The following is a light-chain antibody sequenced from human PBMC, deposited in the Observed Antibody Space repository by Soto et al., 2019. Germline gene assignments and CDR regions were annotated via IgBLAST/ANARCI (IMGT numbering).Light chain of an antibody. CDR3: SSYAGSNMVV. CDR2: EVS. CDR1: SSDVGGYNY. V-gene: IGLV2-8*01. Sequence: QSVLTQPPSASGSPGQSVTISCTGTSSDVGGYNYVSWYQQHPGKAPKLMIYEVSKQPSGVPDRLAGAKSGNTASLTVSGLQAEDEADYYCSSYAGSNMVVFGGGTKLTFL. J-gene: IGLJ2*01.